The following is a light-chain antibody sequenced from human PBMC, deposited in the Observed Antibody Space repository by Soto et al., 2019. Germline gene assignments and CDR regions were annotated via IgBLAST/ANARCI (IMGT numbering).Light chain of an antibody. Sequence: QSVLTQPASVSGSPGQSITISCTRTSSDIASYKFVSWFQHHPGKAPKLLIYEVNNRPSGISNRFSGSKSGNTASLTISGLQPEDEANYFCSSATNTDTLVVFGGGTKLTV. CDR1: SSDIASYKF. CDR2: EVN. J-gene: IGLJ2*01. CDR3: SSATNTDTLVV. V-gene: IGLV2-14*01.